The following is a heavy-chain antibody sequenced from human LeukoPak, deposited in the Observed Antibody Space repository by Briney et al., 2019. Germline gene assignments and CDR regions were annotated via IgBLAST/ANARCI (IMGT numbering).Heavy chain of an antibody. CDR3: AARPYCSSTCCVPDY. V-gene: IGHV1-69*02. Sequence: GASVKVSCKASGGTSSRYTTGWVRQAPGPGIEWMGRIIPILGIANYAQTFQGRVTITADKATSTGYRELSSLRSEDTAVYCCAARPYCSSTCCVPDYWGQGTLVTVSS. J-gene: IGHJ4*02. CDR2: IIPILGIA. CDR1: GGTSSRYT. D-gene: IGHD2-2*01.